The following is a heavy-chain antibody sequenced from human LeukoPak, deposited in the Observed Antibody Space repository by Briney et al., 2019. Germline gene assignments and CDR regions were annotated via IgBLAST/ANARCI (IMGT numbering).Heavy chain of an antibody. J-gene: IGHJ1*01. CDR1: GGSISSSSYY. D-gene: IGHD2-2*01. Sequence: KASETLSLTCTVSGGSISSSSYYWSWIRQPAGKGLEWIGRIYTSGSTNYNPSLKSRVTMSVDTSKNQFSLKLSSVTAADTAVYYCARETRYCSSTSCDGYFQHWGQGTLVTVSS. V-gene: IGHV4-61*02. CDR3: ARETRYCSSTSCDGYFQH. CDR2: IYTSGST.